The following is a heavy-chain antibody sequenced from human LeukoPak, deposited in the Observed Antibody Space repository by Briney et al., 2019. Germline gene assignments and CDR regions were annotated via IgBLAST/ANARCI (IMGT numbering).Heavy chain of an antibody. CDR2: ISSSSSYI. J-gene: IGHJ4*02. CDR3: ARAAHSYYDILTGYSVQNYYFDY. Sequence: PGGSLRLSCAASGFTFSSYSMNWVRQAPGKGLEWVSSISSSSSYIYYADYVKGRFTISRDNAKNSLYLQMNRLRAEDTAVYYCARAAHSYYDILTGYSVQNYYFDYWGQGTLVTVSS. D-gene: IGHD3-9*01. CDR1: GFTFSSYS. V-gene: IGHV3-21*01.